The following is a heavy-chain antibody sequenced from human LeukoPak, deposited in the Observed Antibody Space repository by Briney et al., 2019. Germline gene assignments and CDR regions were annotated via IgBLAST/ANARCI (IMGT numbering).Heavy chain of an antibody. CDR3: ARHLSGVTGYTYGRGIDY. CDR2: IKKDGSEK. D-gene: IGHD5-18*01. V-gene: IGHV3-7*01. Sequence: GGSLRLSCAASGFTFSSYWMSWVRQAPGKGLEWVANIKKDGSEKYYVDSVKGRFTISRDGAKTSLYLQMISLRAEDTAVYYCARHLSGVTGYTYGRGIDYWGQGTLVTVSS. CDR1: GFTFSSYW. J-gene: IGHJ4*02.